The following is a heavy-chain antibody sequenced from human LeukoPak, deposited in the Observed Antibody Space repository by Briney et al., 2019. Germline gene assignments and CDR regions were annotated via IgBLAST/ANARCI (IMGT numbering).Heavy chain of an antibody. V-gene: IGHV3-74*01. CDR2: INSDGSST. Sequence: GGSLRLSCAASGFTFSSYWMHWVRQAPGKGLVWVSRINSDGSSTSYADSVKGRFTISRDNAKNTLYLQINSLRAEDTAVYYCAREAAAGIYYYYGMDVWGQGTTVTVSS. D-gene: IGHD6-13*01. CDR1: GFTFSSYW. CDR3: AREAAAGIYYYYGMDV. J-gene: IGHJ6*02.